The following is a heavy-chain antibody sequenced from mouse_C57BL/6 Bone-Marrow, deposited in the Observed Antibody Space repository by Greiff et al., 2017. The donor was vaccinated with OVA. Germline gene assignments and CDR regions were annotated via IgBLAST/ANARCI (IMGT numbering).Heavy chain of an antibody. V-gene: IGHV2-2*01. J-gene: IGHJ2*01. CDR3: ARDWGY. Sequence: QVQLQQSGPGLVQPSQCLSITCTVSGFSFTSYGVHWVRQSPGKGLEWLGVIWSGGSTAYNAAFISRLSISKDNSTSQVFFKMNSLQADDTAIYYCARDWGYWGQGTTLTVSS. CDR1: GFSFTSYG. CDR2: IWSGGST.